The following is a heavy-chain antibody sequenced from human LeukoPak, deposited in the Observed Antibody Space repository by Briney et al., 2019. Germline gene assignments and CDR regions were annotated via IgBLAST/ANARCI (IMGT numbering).Heavy chain of an antibody. V-gene: IGHV3-23*01. Sequence: GGSLRLSCAASGFTFMMYGITWVRQAPGKGLEWVSGISGSGGSANYADSVKGRFTISRDNSKNTVYLQMSSLRAEDTALYYCARRSCSTTTCYSWPAQYYYMDVWGRGTSVTVSS. CDR2: ISGSGGSA. CDR1: GFTFMMYG. D-gene: IGHD2-2*01. CDR3: ARRSCSTTTCYSWPAQYYYMDV. J-gene: IGHJ6*03.